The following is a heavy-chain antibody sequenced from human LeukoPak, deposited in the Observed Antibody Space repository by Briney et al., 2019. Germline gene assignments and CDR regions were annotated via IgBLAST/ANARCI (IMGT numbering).Heavy chain of an antibody. V-gene: IGHV3-23*01. CDR1: GFTFSSYA. CDR2: ISGSGGST. CDR3: ANGSSSSRLYYFDY. J-gene: IGHJ4*02. D-gene: IGHD6-6*01. Sequence: GGSLRLSCAASGFTFSSYAMSWVRQAPGKGLEWVSAISGSGGSTYYADSVKGRFTISRDNSKNTLFLQMYSLRVEDTAVYYCANGSSSSRLYYFDYWGQGTLVTVSS.